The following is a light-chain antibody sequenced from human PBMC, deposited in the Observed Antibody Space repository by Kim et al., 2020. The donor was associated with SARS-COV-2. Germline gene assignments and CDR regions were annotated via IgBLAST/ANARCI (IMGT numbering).Light chain of an antibody. V-gene: IGLV1-40*01. CDR3: QSYDSSLSGFYV. CDR1: SSNIGAGYD. CDR2: GNS. Sequence: VTISCTGSSSNIGAGYDVHWYQQLPETAPKLLIYGNSNRPSGVPDRFSGSKSGTSASLAITGLQAEDEADYYCQSYDSSLSGFYVFGTGTKVTVL. J-gene: IGLJ1*01.